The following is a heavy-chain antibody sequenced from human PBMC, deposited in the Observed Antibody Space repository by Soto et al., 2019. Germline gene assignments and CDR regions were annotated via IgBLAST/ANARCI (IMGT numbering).Heavy chain of an antibody. CDR3: ARAGSSHAFDI. J-gene: IGHJ3*02. CDR2: INHSGST. CDR1: GGSFSGYY. V-gene: IGHV4-34*01. D-gene: IGHD6-6*01. Sequence: QVQLQQWGAGLLKPSETLSLTCAVYGGSFSGYYWSWIRQPPGKGLEWIGEINHSGSTNYNPSLKSRVTISVDTSKNQFSLKLSSVTAADTAVYYCARAGSSHAFDIWGQGTMVTVSS.